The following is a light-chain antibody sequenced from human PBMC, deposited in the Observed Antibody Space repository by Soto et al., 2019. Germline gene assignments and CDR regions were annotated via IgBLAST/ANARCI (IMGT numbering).Light chain of an antibody. CDR2: DAS. CDR1: QSVSSY. Sequence: IVFPQSPATRSLSPGERATFSCRASQSVSSYLAWYQQKPGQAPRLLIYDASNRATGIPARFSGSGSGTDFTLTISSLEPEDFAVYYCQQRSNWGFTFGPGTKVDI. CDR3: QQRSNWGFT. V-gene: IGKV3-11*01. J-gene: IGKJ3*01.